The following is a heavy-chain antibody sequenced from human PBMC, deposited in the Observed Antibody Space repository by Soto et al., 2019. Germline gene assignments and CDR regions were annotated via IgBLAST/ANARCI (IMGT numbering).Heavy chain of an antibody. D-gene: IGHD3-22*01. CDR1: GGTFSSYA. CDR3: ARYVKGSAYYYDSSGIFDY. J-gene: IGHJ4*02. V-gene: IGHV1-69*13. CDR2: IIPIFGTA. Sequence: VASVKVSCKASGGTFSSYAISWVRQAPGQGLEWMGGIIPIFGTANYAQKFQGRVTITADESTSTAYMELSSLRSEDTAVYYCARYVKGSAYYYDSSGIFDYWGQGTLVTVSS.